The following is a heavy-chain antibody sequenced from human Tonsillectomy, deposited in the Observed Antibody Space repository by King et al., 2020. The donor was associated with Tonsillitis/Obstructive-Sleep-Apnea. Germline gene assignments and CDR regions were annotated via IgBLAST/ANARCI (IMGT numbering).Heavy chain of an antibody. J-gene: IGHJ6*03. CDR3: ARRASDYEFWSGLRGVKNYYYMDV. V-gene: IGHV4-34*01. D-gene: IGHD3-3*01. CDR1: GGSFSGYY. Sequence: VQLQQWGAGLLKPSETLSLTCAVYGGSFSGYYWSWIRQPPGQGLEWIGEINHSGSTNYNPSLKSRVTMSVDTSKNQFSRKLSSVTAADTAVYYCARRASDYEFWSGLRGVKNYYYMDVWGKGTTVTVSS. CDR2: INHSGST.